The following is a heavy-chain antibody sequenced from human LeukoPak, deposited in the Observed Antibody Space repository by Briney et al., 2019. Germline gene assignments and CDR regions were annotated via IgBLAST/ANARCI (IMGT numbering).Heavy chain of an antibody. Sequence: GGSLRLSCAASGFTFSSYWMSWVRQAPGKGLEWGANIKQDGSEKYYVDSVKGRFTISRDNAKNSLYLQMNSLRAEDTAVYYCARVHDYDFWSGLGAFDIWGQGTMVTVSS. D-gene: IGHD3-3*01. CDR2: IKQDGSEK. J-gene: IGHJ3*02. CDR3: ARVHDYDFWSGLGAFDI. V-gene: IGHV3-7*01. CDR1: GFTFSSYW.